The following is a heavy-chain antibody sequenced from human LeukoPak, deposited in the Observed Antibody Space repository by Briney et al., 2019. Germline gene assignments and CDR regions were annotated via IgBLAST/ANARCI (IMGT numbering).Heavy chain of an antibody. CDR2: ISWNSGSI. V-gene: IGHV3-9*01. Sequence: PGRSLRLSCAASGFTFDDYAMHWVRQAPGKGLEWVSGISWNSGSIGYADSVKGRFTISRDNAKNSLHLQMNSLRPEDTALYYCAKDGSSGSHYYYGMDVWGQGTTVTVSS. CDR3: AKDGSSGSHYYYGMDV. D-gene: IGHD6-19*01. CDR1: GFTFDDYA. J-gene: IGHJ6*02.